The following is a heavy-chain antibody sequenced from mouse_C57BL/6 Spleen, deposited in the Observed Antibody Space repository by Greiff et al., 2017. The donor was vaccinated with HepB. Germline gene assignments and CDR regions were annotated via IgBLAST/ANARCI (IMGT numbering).Heavy chain of an antibody. CDR2: IDPETGGT. J-gene: IGHJ3*01. Sequence: QVQLQQSGAELVRPGASVTLSCKASGYTFTDYEMHWVKQTPVHGLEWIGAIDPETGGTAYNQKFEGKAILTADKSSSTAYMELRSLTSEDSAVYYCTRETASFAYWGQGTLVTVSA. D-gene: IGHD3-2*01. CDR3: TRETASFAY. V-gene: IGHV1-15*01. CDR1: GYTFTDYE.